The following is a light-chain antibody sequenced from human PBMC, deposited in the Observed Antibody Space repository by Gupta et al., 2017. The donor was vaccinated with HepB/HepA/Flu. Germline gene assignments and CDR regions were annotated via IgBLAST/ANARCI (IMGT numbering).Light chain of an antibody. J-gene: IGLJ2*01. CDR3: QAWDSSTVI. CDR1: KLGDKY. Sequence: SYELTQPPSVSVSPGPTVSITCSGDKLGDKYACWYQQKPGQSPVVVIYQDTKRPSGIPERFSGSNSGNTATLTISGTQAMDEADYYCQAWDSSTVIFGGGTKLTVL. CDR2: QDT. V-gene: IGLV3-1*01.